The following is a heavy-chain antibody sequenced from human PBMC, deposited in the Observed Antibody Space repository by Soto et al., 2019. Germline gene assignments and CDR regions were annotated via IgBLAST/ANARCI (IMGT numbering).Heavy chain of an antibody. D-gene: IGHD3-10*01. CDR3: AKALWEYYYGSGSLPAFGMDV. CDR2: ISGSGGST. Sequence: PGGSLRLSCAASGFTFSSYAMSWVRQAPGKGLEWVSAISGSGGSTYYADSVKGRFTISRDNSKNTLYLQMNSLRAEDTAVYYCAKALWEYYYGSGSLPAFGMDVWGQGTTVTVSS. J-gene: IGHJ6*02. V-gene: IGHV3-23*01. CDR1: GFTFSSYA.